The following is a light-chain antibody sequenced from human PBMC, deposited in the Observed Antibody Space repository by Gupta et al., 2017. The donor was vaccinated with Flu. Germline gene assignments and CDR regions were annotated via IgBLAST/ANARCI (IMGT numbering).Light chain of an antibody. J-gene: IGLJ2*01. Sequence: SALTQPASESASPGQSITISRNGTSRDLGTYHFVSWYRQHPGKAHKLMIYDGGQGPSGVSSRFSVSKSGNTASLTISGLQTEDEGHYVCCAYVGSGTWVFGGGTMLTVL. CDR3: CAYVGSGTWV. CDR2: DGG. CDR1: SRDLGTYHF. V-gene: IGLV2-23*01.